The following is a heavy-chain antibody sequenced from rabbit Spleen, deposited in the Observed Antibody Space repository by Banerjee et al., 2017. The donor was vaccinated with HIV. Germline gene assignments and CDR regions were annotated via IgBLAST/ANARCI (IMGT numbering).Heavy chain of an antibody. D-gene: IGHD1-1*01. J-gene: IGHJ6*01. V-gene: IGHV1S40*01. CDR3: ARDTSSSFSSYGMDL. Sequence: QSLEESGGGLVKPEGSLTLTCKASGFSFSSSDYICWVRQAPGKGLEWIACIHTGSSDFTYFASWAKGRFTISKTSSTTVTLQMTSLTAADTATYFCARDTSSSFSSYGMDLWGPGTLVTVS. CDR1: GFSFSSSDY. CDR2: IHTGSSDFT.